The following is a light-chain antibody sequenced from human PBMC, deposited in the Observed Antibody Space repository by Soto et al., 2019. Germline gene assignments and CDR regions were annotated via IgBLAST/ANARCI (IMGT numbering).Light chain of an antibody. V-gene: IGKV3-15*01. CDR1: QSVSSN. CDR2: GAS. J-gene: IGKJ4*01. Sequence: EIVMMQSPATLSVSPGERATLSCRASQSVSSNLAWYQQKPGQAPRLLIYGASTRATGIPARFSGSGSGTEFTLTISSLQSEDFAVYYCQQYKNWLALTFGGGTKVEIK. CDR3: QQYKNWLALT.